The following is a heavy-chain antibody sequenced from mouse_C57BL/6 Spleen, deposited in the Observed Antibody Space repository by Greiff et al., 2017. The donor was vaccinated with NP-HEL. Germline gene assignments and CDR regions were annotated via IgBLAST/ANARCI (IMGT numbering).Heavy chain of an antibody. V-gene: IGHV5-17*01. D-gene: IGHD2-4*01. CDR3: AREGLPSWFAY. Sequence: EVKVIESGGGLVKPGGSLKLSCAASGFTFSDYGMHWVRQAPEKGLEWVAYISSGSSTIYYADTVKGRFTISRDNAKNTLFLQMTSLRSEDTAMYYCAREGLPSWFAYWGQGTLVTVSA. CDR1: GFTFSDYG. CDR2: ISSGSSTI. J-gene: IGHJ3*01.